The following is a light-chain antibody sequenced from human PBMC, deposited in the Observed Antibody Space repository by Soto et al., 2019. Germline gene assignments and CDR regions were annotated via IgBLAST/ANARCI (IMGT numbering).Light chain of an antibody. J-gene: IGKJ1*01. CDR2: GAS. V-gene: IGKV3-20*01. Sequence: ELVMTQSPATLSVSPGERATLSCRASQSFSNNYLAWYQQKPGQAPRLLIYGASNRATGIPDRFSGSGSGTDFTLTISRLEPEDFAVYYCQQYGSSGTFGQGTKVDI. CDR3: QQYGSSGT. CDR1: QSFSNNY.